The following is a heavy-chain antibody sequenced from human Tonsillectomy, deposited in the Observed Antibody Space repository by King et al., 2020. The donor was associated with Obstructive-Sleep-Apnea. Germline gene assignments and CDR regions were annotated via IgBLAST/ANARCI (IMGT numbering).Heavy chain of an antibody. J-gene: IGHJ3*02. CDR1: GFSFDDYA. Sequence: VQLVESGGGLVQPGRSLRLSCAASGFSFDDYAMHWVRRAPGKGLEWVSGISWNRGSIAYADSVRRRFTISRDNAKNSLYLQMNSLGPEDTALYYCAKDTYRSGWYGAFDIWGQGTLVTVSS. CDR3: AKDTYRSGWYGAFDI. V-gene: IGHV3-9*01. D-gene: IGHD6-19*01. CDR2: ISWNRGSI.